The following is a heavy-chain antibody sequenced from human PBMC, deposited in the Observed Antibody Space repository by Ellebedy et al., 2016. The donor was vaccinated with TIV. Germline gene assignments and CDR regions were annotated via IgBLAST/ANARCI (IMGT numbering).Heavy chain of an antibody. V-gene: IGHV3-48*03. Sequence: GESLKISCAASGFTFSSYEMNWVRQAPGKGLEWVSYISSSGSTIYYADSVKGRFTISRDNAKNSLYLQMNSLRAEDTAVYYCARDLWEPTVVTFPAGYYGMDVWGQGTTVTVSS. J-gene: IGHJ6*02. CDR2: ISSSGSTI. CDR1: GFTFSSYE. D-gene: IGHD4-23*01. CDR3: ARDLWEPTVVTFPAGYYGMDV.